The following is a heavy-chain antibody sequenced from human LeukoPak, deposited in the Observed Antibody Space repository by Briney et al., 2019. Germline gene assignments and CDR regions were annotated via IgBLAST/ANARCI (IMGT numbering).Heavy chain of an antibody. J-gene: IGHJ3*02. CDR2: INHSGST. Sequence: SPSETLSLTCAVYGGSFSGYYWSWIRQPPGKGLEWIGEINHSGSTNYNPSLKSRVTISVDTSKNQFSLKLSSVTAADTAVYYCARDQKRRSGYYPQGAFDIWGQGTMVTVSS. D-gene: IGHD3-22*01. CDR3: ARDQKRRSGYYPQGAFDI. CDR1: GGSFSGYY. V-gene: IGHV4-34*01.